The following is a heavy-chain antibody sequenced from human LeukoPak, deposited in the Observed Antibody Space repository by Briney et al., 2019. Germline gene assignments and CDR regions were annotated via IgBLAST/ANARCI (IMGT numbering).Heavy chain of an antibody. CDR2: IFPGDSDT. D-gene: IGHD3-10*01. Sequence: GESLKISCKGSGYSFTTYWIGWVRQMPGKGLEWIGIIFPGDSDTTYSPSLQGQVTISADTSINTAYLQWSSLRASDTAMYYCARLSTGNDHYDAFDIWGQGTMVTVSS. CDR1: GYSFTTYW. CDR3: ARLSTGNDHYDAFDI. J-gene: IGHJ3*02. V-gene: IGHV5-51*01.